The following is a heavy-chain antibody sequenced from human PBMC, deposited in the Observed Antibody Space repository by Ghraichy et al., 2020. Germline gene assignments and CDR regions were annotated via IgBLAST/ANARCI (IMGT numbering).Heavy chain of an antibody. CDR1: GGSVSSGSYY. V-gene: IGHV4-61*01. J-gene: IGHJ4*02. D-gene: IGHD1-26*01. CDR3: ARGRIVGVTGYYFDN. CDR2: IYDSGST. Sequence: SQTLSLTCIVSGGSVSSGSYYWSWIRQPPGKGLEWIGYIYDSGSTDYNPSLKSRVTIAADTSKNQFSLKLSSATAADTAVYYCARGRIVGVTGYYFDNWGQGTLVTVSS.